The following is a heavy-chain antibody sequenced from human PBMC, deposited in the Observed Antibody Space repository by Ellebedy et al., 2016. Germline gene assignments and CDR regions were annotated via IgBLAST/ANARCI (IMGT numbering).Heavy chain of an antibody. J-gene: IGHJ6*02. CDR3: ARERQEAFEHGLDV. V-gene: IGHV3-48*02. D-gene: IGHD3-3*02. CDR2: ISYTSNTI. Sequence: GESLKISCVGSGFSFNDFSMNWVRQAPGKGLEWVAYISYTSNTIAYADSVKGRLTISRDYARSSLYLQMNSLKDEDTGIYFCARERQEAFEHGLDVWGQGTTVTVSS. CDR1: GFSFNDFS.